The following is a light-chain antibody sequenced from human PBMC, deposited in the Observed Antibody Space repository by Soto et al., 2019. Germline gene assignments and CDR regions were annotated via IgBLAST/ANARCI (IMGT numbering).Light chain of an antibody. V-gene: IGKV3-15*01. CDR2: GAS. CDR3: QQYNTWPGT. J-gene: IGKJ1*01. Sequence: IVMTQSPATLSVSPGERVTLSCRASQSITTNLAWYQRKPGQAPRLLINGASTRATGVPARFSGSGSGTQFTLTIRSMRSEDFGNYYCQQYNTWPGTFGQGTKVDIK. CDR1: QSITTN.